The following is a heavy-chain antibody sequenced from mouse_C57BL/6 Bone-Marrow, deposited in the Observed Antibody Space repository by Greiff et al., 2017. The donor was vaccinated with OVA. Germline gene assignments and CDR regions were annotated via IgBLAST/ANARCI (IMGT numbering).Heavy chain of an antibody. J-gene: IGHJ2*01. Sequence: EVQLQQSGAELVRPGASVKLSCTASGFNIKDDYMHWVKQRPEQGLEWIGWIDPENGDTEYASKFLGKATITADTSSNTAYLQLSSLTSEDTAVYYCTTGYTPDYWGQGTTLTVSS. CDR1: GFNIKDDY. D-gene: IGHD1-2*01. V-gene: IGHV14-4*01. CDR2: IDPENGDT. CDR3: TTGYTPDY.